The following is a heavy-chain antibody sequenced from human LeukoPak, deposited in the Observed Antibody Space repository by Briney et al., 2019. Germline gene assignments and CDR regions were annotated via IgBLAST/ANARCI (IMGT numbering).Heavy chain of an antibody. CDR1: GFTFSSYW. CDR3: SRKRGFVPFDL. J-gene: IGHJ3*01. D-gene: IGHD6-25*01. CDR2: INGDGSST. Sequence: PGGSLRLSCAASGFTFSSYWMHWVRQAPGKGLVWVSRINGDGSSTNYADSVKGRFTISRDNAKNTVYLQMNSLRAEDTAVYYCSRKRGFVPFDLWGQGTMVTVSS. V-gene: IGHV3-74*01.